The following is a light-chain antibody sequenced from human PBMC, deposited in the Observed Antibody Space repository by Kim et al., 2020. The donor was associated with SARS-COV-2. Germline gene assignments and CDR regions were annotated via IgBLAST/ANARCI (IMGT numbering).Light chain of an antibody. Sequence: DIQMTQSPSSLSASVGDRVTITCRASQGISNYLVWYQQKPGKVPKLLIYAASTLQSGVPTRFSGSGSGTDFTLTISSLQPEDVATYYRQKYNSAPHTFGQGTKVDIK. CDR3: QKYNSAPHT. CDR1: QGISNY. CDR2: AAS. V-gene: IGKV1-27*01. J-gene: IGKJ1*01.